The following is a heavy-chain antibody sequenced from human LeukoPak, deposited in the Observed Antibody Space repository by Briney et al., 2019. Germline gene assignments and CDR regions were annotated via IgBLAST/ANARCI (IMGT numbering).Heavy chain of an antibody. CDR2: INHSGST. CDR3: ARGIYGRATETIYYFDY. CDR1: GGSFSGYY. Sequence: SETLSLTCAVYGGSFSGYYWSWIRQPPGKGLEWIGEINHSGSTNYNPSLKSRVTISVDTSKNQFSLKLSSVTAADTAVYYCARGIYGRATETIYYFDYWGQGTLVTVSS. V-gene: IGHV4-34*01. J-gene: IGHJ4*02. D-gene: IGHD1-26*01.